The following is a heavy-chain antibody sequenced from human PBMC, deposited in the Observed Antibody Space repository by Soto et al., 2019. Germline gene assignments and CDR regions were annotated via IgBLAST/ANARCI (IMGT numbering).Heavy chain of an antibody. V-gene: IGHV4-4*02. Sequence: QVQLQESGPGLVKPSGTLSLTCAVSGGSISSSNWWSWVRRPPGKGLEWIGAIYHSGSTNYNPSLKSRVTVTVDKSRNKFSLKLSSVTAADTAVYYCARDPDNRHSYGFGYWGQGTLVTVSS. J-gene: IGHJ4*02. D-gene: IGHD5-18*01. CDR3: ARDPDNRHSYGFGY. CDR2: IYHSGST. CDR1: GGSISSSNW.